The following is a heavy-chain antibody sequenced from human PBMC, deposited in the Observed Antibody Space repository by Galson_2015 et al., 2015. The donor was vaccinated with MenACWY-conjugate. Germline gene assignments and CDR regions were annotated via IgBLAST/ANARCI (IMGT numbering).Heavy chain of an antibody. CDR3: ARDRVYGSGSSDH. D-gene: IGHD3-10*01. CDR2: IWYDGSKT. J-gene: IGHJ4*02. Sequence: SLRLSCAASGFTFSRYAMHWVRQAPGKGLEWVAVIWYDGSKTYYADSVKGRFTISRDNSKNTAYLQMNSLRAEDTAIYYCARDRVYGSGSSDHWGQGTLVTVSS. V-gene: IGHV3-33*01. CDR1: GFTFSRYA.